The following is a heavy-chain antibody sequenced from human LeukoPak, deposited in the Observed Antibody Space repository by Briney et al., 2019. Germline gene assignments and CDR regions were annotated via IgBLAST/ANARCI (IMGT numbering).Heavy chain of an antibody. CDR2: IKEDGSHI. J-gene: IGHJ4*02. Sequence: GGSLRLSCAGSGFTFTNYWMNWVRQAPGQGLEWMANIKEDGSHIYYVDYVKGRFTISRDNANDSVYLQMSSLRVEDTAVYYCAGSSGWLFDYWGQGTLVAVSS. CDR1: GFTFTNYW. CDR3: AGSSGWLFDY. V-gene: IGHV3-7*01. D-gene: IGHD6-19*01.